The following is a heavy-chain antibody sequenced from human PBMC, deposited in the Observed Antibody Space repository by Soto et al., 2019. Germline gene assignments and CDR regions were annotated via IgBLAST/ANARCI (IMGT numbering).Heavy chain of an antibody. CDR3: AREVSGIQAFDY. Sequence: QVQLQESGPGRVKPSETLSLTCVVSGGSINSSYWWNWVRQPPGKGLEWIGEISHGGSTNFNPSLKSRATISVDKSKNHLSLKLDSVTAPDTAVYYCAREVSGIQAFDYWGQGTLVTVSS. J-gene: IGHJ4*02. V-gene: IGHV4-4*02. CDR1: GGSINSSYW. D-gene: IGHD1-20*01. CDR2: ISHGGST.